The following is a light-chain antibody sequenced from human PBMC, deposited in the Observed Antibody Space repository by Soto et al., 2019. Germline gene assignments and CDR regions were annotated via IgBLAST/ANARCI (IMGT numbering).Light chain of an antibody. CDR3: QQYHDYWT. CDR2: DVS. Sequence: DIQMTQSPSTLSASIGDRVTITCRASQSISGWLAWYQQKPGKAPKLLISDVSSLESGVPSRFSGSGSGTEFTLTISSLQPDGFAVYYCQQYHDYWTFGPGTQVEVK. J-gene: IGKJ1*01. CDR1: QSISGW. V-gene: IGKV1-5*01.